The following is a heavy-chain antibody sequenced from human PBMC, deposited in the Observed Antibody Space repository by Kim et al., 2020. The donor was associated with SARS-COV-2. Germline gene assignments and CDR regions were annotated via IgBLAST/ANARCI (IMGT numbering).Heavy chain of an antibody. CDR2: IRSKAYGGTT. V-gene: IGHV3-49*03. Sequence: GGSLRLSCTASGFTFGDYAMSWFRQAPGKGLEWVGFIRSKAYGGTTEYAASVKGRFTISRDDSKSIAYLQMNSLKTEDTAVYYCTVAAAGTNWYFDLWGRGTLVTVSS. CDR3: TVAAAGTNWYFDL. J-gene: IGHJ2*01. CDR1: GFTFGDYA. D-gene: IGHD6-13*01.